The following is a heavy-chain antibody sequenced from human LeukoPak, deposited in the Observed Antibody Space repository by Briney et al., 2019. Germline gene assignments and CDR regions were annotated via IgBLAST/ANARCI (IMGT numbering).Heavy chain of an antibody. J-gene: IGHJ4*02. V-gene: IGHV4-34*01. D-gene: IGHD6-6*01. CDR1: GFTFSDYN. Sequence: GSLRLSCAASGFTFSDYNMRWIRQAPGKGLEWIGEINHSGSTNYNPSLKSRVTISVDTSKNQFSLKLSSVTAADTAVYYCAGGGYSSSSYFDYWGQGTLVTVSS. CDR3: AGGGYSSSSYFDY. CDR2: INHSGST.